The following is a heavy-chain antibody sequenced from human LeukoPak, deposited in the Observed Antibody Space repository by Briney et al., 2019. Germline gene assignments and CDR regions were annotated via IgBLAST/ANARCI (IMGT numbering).Heavy chain of an antibody. CDR3: ARDRPLDADDYYGFYYFDY. Sequence: ASVKVSCKASGYTFTGYYMHWVRQAPGQGLEWMGWINPNSGGTNHAQKFQGRVTMTRGTSISTAYMELSRLRSDDTAVYYCARDRPLDADDYYGFYYFDYWGQGTLVTVSS. CDR2: INPNSGGT. D-gene: IGHD3-10*01. CDR1: GYTFTGYY. V-gene: IGHV1-2*02. J-gene: IGHJ4*02.